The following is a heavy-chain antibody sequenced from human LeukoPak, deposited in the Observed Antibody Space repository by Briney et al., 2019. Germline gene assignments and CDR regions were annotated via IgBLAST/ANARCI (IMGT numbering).Heavy chain of an antibody. Sequence: GGSLRLSCAASGFTFSSYGMHWVRQAPGKGLEWVAVISYDGSNKYYADSVKGRFTISRDNSENTLYLQMNSLRAEDTAVYYCAKGESSGFLDYWGQGTLVTVSS. V-gene: IGHV3-30*18. CDR2: ISYDGSNK. CDR1: GFTFSSYG. CDR3: AKGESSGFLDY. D-gene: IGHD3-22*01. J-gene: IGHJ4*02.